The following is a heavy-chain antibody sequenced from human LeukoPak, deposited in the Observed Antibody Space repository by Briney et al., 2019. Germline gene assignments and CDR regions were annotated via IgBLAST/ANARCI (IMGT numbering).Heavy chain of an antibody. V-gene: IGHV4-4*02. CDR1: GGSISSSNW. J-gene: IGHJ4*02. Sequence: SETLSLTCAVSGGSISSSNWWSWVRQPPGKGLEWIGEIYHSGSTNYNPSLKSRVTISVDKSNNQFSLKLSSVTAADTAVYYCARSHSGSYYVAPDYWGQGTLVTVSS. CDR3: ARSHSGSYYVAPDY. CDR2: IYHSGST. D-gene: IGHD1-26*01.